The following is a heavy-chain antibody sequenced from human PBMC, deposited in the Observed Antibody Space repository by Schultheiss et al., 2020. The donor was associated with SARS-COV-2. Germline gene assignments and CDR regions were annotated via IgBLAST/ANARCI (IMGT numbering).Heavy chain of an antibody. CDR1: GFTFSSYS. V-gene: IGHV3-21*01. J-gene: IGHJ4*02. CDR3: ACTACGEVAY. Sequence: GGSLRLSCAASGFTFSSYSMNWVRQAPGKGLEWVSSISSSSSYIYYADSVKGRFTVSRDNAKNSLYLQMNSLRAEDTAVYYCACTACGEVAYWGQGTLVTVSS. D-gene: IGHD3-10*01. CDR2: ISSSSSYI.